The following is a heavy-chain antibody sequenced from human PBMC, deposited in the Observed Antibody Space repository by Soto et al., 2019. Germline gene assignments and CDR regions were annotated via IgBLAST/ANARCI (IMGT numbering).Heavy chain of an antibody. CDR2: INSDGSST. Sequence: PGGSLRLSCAASGFTFSSYWLHWVRQAPGKGLVWVSRINSDGSSTSYADSVKGRFTISRDNAKNTLYVQMNSLRAEDTAVYYCARDLGYCTNGVCSRRHGMDVWGQGTTVTVSS. J-gene: IGHJ6*02. V-gene: IGHV3-74*01. D-gene: IGHD2-8*01. CDR1: GFTFSSYW. CDR3: ARDLGYCTNGVCSRRHGMDV.